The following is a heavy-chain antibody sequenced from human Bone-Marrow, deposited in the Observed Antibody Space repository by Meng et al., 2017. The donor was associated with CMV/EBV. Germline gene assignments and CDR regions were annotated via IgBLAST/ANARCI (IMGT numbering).Heavy chain of an antibody. CDR1: GFTFSSYS. V-gene: IGHV3-21*01. Sequence: GGSLRLSCAASGFTFSSYSMNWVRQAPGKGLEWVSSISSSSSYIYYADSVKGRFTISRDNAKNSLYLQMNSLRAEDTAVYYCASPYSSSWSDYYGMDVWGQGTTVTVSS. J-gene: IGHJ6*02. CDR2: ISSSSSYI. CDR3: ASPYSSSWSDYYGMDV. D-gene: IGHD6-13*01.